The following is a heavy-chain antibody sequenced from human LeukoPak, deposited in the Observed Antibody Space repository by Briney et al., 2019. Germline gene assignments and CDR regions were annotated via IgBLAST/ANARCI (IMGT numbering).Heavy chain of an antibody. CDR1: GFTFSNAW. V-gene: IGHV3-15*01. CDR2: IKSKTDGGTT. J-gene: IGHJ6*02. Sequence: GGSLRLSCAASGFTFSNAWMSWVRQAPGKGLEWVGRIKSKTDGGTTDYAAPVKGRFTISRDDSKNTLYLQMNSLKTEDTAVYYCTTSLRFPWYYYGMDVWGQGTTVTVSS. CDR3: TTSLRFPWYYYGMDV. D-gene: IGHD4-17*01.